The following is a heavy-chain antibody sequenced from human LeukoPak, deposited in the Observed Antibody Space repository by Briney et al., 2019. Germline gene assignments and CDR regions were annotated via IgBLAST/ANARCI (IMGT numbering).Heavy chain of an antibody. J-gene: IGHJ4*02. CDR2: INHSGST. CDR1: GGSFSGHY. V-gene: IGHV4-34*01. Sequence: SETLSLTCAVYGGSFSGHYWSWIRQPPGKGLEWIGEINHSGSTNYNPSLKSRVTISVDTSKNQFSLKLSSVTAADTAVYYCAVRGRRGSGSYYNDYWGQGTLVTVSS. D-gene: IGHD3-10*01. CDR3: AVRGRRGSGSYYNDY.